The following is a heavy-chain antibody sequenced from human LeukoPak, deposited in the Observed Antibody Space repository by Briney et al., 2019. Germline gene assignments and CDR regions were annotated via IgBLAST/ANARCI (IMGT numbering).Heavy chain of an antibody. Sequence: GGSPRLSCAASGFTFSSYAMSWVRQAPGKGLEWVSAISGSGDSTYYGDSVKGRFTISRDNSKNTLYLQMNSLRAEDTAVYYCAKTRPLDSSSWSHGDYWGQGTLVTVSS. J-gene: IGHJ4*02. CDR3: AKTRPLDSSSWSHGDY. CDR1: GFTFSSYA. CDR2: ISGSGDST. V-gene: IGHV3-23*01. D-gene: IGHD6-13*01.